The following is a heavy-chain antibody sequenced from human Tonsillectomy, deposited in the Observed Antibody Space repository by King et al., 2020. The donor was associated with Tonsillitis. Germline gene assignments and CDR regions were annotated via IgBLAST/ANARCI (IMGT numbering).Heavy chain of an antibody. V-gene: IGHV3-30*16. Sequence: VQLVESGGGVVQPGRFLRLSCAASGFTFSDYAMHWVRQAPGKGLEWVAVISYDGSNNYYADSVKGRCTISRDNSKNTPFLQMNSLRAEETAGYYCARDSADYSYYYYMDVWGKGTTVTVSS. J-gene: IGHJ6*03. D-gene: IGHD3-10*01. CDR1: GFTFSDYA. CDR3: ARDSADYSYYYYMDV. CDR2: ISYDGSNN.